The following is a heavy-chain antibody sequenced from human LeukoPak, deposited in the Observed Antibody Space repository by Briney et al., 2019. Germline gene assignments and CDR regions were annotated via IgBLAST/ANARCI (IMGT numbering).Heavy chain of an antibody. CDR1: GFTFSSYW. CDR3: ARDTSRYYGPK. CDR2: INSDGSTT. D-gene: IGHD3-10*01. J-gene: IGHJ4*02. Sequence: GGSLRLSCAASGFTFSSYWMHWVRHAPGKGLVWVSGINSDGSTTSYADSVKGRFTISRDNAKNTLYLQMNSLRVEDTAVYYCARDTSRYYGPKWGPRTLVTVSS. V-gene: IGHV3-74*01.